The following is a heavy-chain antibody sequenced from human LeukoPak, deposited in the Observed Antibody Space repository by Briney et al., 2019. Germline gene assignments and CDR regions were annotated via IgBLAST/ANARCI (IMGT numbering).Heavy chain of an antibody. CDR2: IYHSGST. V-gene: IGHV4-30-2*01. J-gene: IGHJ3*02. Sequence: SETLSLTCSVSGGSINSYSWSWIRQPPGKGLEWIGYIYHSGSTYYNPSLKSRVTISVDRSKNQFSLKLSSVTAADTAVYYCARGWNDAFDIWGQGTMVTVSS. D-gene: IGHD1-1*01. CDR3: ARGWNDAFDI. CDR1: GGSINSYS.